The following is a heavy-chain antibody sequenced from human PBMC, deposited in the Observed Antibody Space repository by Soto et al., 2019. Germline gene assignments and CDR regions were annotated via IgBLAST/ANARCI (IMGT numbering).Heavy chain of an antibody. V-gene: IGHV4-59*01. J-gene: IGHJ5*02. CDR2: IYYSGST. CDR3: AREHMVRENNHNWFDP. Sequence: PSETLSLTCTVSGGSISSYYWSWIRQPPGKGLEWIGYIYYSGSTNYNPSLKSRVTISVDTSKNQFSLKLSSVTAADTAVYYCAREHMVRENNHNWFDPWGQGTLVTVSS. D-gene: IGHD3-10*01. CDR1: GGSISSYY.